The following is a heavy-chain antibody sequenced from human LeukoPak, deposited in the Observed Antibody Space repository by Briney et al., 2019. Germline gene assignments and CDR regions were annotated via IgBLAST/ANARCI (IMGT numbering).Heavy chain of an antibody. Sequence: GGSLRLSCAASGFTFRSYAMSWVRQAPGKGLEWVSVISDSGGSTYYADSVKGRFTISRDNSKNTLYLQMNSLRAEDTAVYYCAKEGDFWSGQSAFDYWGQGTLVTVSS. V-gene: IGHV3-23*01. CDR3: AKEGDFWSGQSAFDY. J-gene: IGHJ4*02. CDR2: ISDSGGST. CDR1: GFTFRSYA. D-gene: IGHD3-3*01.